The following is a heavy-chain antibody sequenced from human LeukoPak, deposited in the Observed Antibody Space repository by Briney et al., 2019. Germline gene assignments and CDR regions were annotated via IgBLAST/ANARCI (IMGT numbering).Heavy chain of an antibody. V-gene: IGHV4-38-2*02. D-gene: IGHD3-10*01. Sequence: PSETLSLTCTVSGYSISSGYYWGWIRQPPGKGLEWIGSIYHSGSTYYNPPLKSRVTISVDTSKNQFSLRLSSVTAADTAVYYCVGPGSPFDIWGQGTTVTVSS. CDR3: VGPGSPFDI. J-gene: IGHJ3*02. CDR1: GYSISSGYY. CDR2: IYHSGST.